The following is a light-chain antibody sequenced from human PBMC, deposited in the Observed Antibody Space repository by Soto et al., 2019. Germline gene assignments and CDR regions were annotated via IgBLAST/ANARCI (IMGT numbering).Light chain of an antibody. CDR2: DAS. V-gene: IGKV3-11*01. J-gene: IGKJ1*01. Sequence: MQFPDTLSLSSWEKGPLSFRASQTGSTYLAWYQQKPGQAPRLLVYDASKRAPGIPARFIGSGSGTDFTLTVSSLEREDFALYYCQQRSGLPTFGQGTKVDIK. CDR3: QQRSGLPT. CDR1: QTGSTY.